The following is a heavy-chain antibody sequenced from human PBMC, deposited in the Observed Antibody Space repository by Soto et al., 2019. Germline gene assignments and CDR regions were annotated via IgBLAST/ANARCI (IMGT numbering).Heavy chain of an antibody. J-gene: IGHJ6*02. CDR3: ARVGSEWTHGVDF. CDR2: INSDGSNT. V-gene: IGHV3-74*01. D-gene: IGHD3-3*01. Sequence: EVQLVESGGGLVQPGGSLRLSCAVSGFTFSRNWMHWVRQAPGKGLVWVSRINSDGSNTRYADSVKGRFTISRDNAKNTLYLQMNSLRVEDTAVYYCARVGSEWTHGVDFWGRGTTVIVSS. CDR1: GFTFSRNW.